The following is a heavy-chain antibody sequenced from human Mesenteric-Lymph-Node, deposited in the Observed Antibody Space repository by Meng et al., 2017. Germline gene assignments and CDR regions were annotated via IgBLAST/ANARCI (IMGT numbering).Heavy chain of an antibody. D-gene: IGHD5-18*01. CDR3: ARAEDSYASYYFEH. J-gene: IGHJ4*02. V-gene: IGHV3-43D*03. CDR1: GFTVGDYA. CDR2: ITWDGGST. Sequence: GESLKISCAASGFTVGDYAMHWVRQAPGKSLEWVSLITWDGGSTYYADSVKGRFTISRDNSKNSLYLQMNSLRPEDTALYYCARAEDSYASYYFEHWGQGALVTVSS.